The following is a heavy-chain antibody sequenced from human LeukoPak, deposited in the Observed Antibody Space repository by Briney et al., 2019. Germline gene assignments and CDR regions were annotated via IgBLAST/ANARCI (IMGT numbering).Heavy chain of an antibody. CDR1: GYTFTGYY. Sequence: GASVKVSCKASGYTFTGYYMHWGRQAPGQGREWMGWINPNSGGTNYAQKFQGRVTMTRDTSISTAYMELSRLRSDDTAVYYCARGATVTTYRNYYYYGMDVWGQGTTVTVSS. CDR3: ARGATVTTYRNYYYYGMDV. J-gene: IGHJ6*02. D-gene: IGHD4-17*01. CDR2: INPNSGGT. V-gene: IGHV1-2*02.